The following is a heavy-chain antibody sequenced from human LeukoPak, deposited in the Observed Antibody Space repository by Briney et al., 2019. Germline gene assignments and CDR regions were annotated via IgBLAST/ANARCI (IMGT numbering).Heavy chain of an antibody. CDR1: GGTFSSYA. Sequence: ASVKVSCKASGGTFSSYAISWVRQAPGQGLEWMGGIIPIFGTANYAQKFQGRVTITADESTSTAYMELSSLRSEDTAVYYCARGVSSGPDHDYWGQGTLVTVSS. J-gene: IGHJ4*02. D-gene: IGHD3-22*01. CDR3: ARGVSSGPDHDY. V-gene: IGHV1-69*13. CDR2: IIPIFGTA.